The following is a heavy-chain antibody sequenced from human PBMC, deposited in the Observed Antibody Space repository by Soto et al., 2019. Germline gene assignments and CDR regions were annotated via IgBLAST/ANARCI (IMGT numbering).Heavy chain of an antibody. CDR3: ARDSRSGWSSGGSCFYYCAH. V-gene: IGHV1-69*01. Sequence: VYYKPSRKTFNSFTISWMRQAPRQGLEWMAGISPVLHKVNYAQKFQGRATFTAQESTSAISMELSRLRSEDTAIYYCARDSRSGWSSGGSCFYYCAHWGQG. D-gene: IGHD6-19*01. J-gene: IGHJ4*02. CDR2: ISPVLHKV. CDR1: RKTFNSFT.